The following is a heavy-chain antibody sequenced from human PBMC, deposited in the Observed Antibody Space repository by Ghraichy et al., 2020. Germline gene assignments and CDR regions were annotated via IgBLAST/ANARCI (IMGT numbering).Heavy chain of an antibody. Sequence: GESLNISCAASGFTFSSYAMSWVRQAPGKGLEWVSAISGSGGSTYYADSVKGRFTISRDNSKNTLYLQMNSLRAEDTAVYYCAKDGWELLSNPPIWGQGTLVTVSS. CDR2: ISGSGGST. V-gene: IGHV3-23*01. CDR1: GFTFSSYA. J-gene: IGHJ4*02. CDR3: AKDGWELLSNPPI. D-gene: IGHD1-26*01.